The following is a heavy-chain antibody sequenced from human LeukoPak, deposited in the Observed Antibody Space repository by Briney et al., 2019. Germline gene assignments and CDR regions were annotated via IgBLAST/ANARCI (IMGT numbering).Heavy chain of an antibody. J-gene: IGHJ6*02. CDR2: IKQDGSEK. V-gene: IGHV3-7*01. CDR1: GFTFSSYW. Sequence: GGSPRLSCAASGFTFSSYWMSWVRQAPGKGLEWVANIKQDGSEKYYVDSVKGRFTISRDNAKNSLYLQMNSLRAEDTAVYYCARVGCSGGSCPSYYYYGMDVWGQGTTVTVSS. D-gene: IGHD2-15*01. CDR3: ARVGCSGGSCPSYYYYGMDV.